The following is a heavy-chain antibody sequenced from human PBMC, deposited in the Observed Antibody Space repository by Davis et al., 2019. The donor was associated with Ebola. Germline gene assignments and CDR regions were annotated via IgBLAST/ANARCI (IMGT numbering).Heavy chain of an antibody. CDR3: AKLRLESYDFWGAYIDV. D-gene: IGHD3-3*01. J-gene: IGHJ6*03. CDR1: GFTFSNSA. V-gene: IGHV3-23*01. Sequence: PGGSLRLSCVASGFTFSNSAIIWVRQAPGKGLEWVSGVSGSGVSTYYADSVKGRFTVSRDNSKNTLYLQMNSLRAEDTAIYYCAKLRLESYDFWGAYIDVWGKGTTVAVSS. CDR2: VSGSGVST.